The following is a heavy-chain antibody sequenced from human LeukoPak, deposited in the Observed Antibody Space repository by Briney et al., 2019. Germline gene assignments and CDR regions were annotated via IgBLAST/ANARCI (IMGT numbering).Heavy chain of an antibody. CDR3: ARPFYYDNNGGEGMDV. Sequence: GGSLRLSCAASGFTFTRFNMNWVRQAPGKGLELVSSITTSGTYIYYADSVKGRFTISRDNAKNSLYLQMNSLRAEDTAVYYCARPFYYDNNGGEGMDVWGQGTTVTV. J-gene: IGHJ6*02. CDR2: ITTSGTYI. V-gene: IGHV3-21*06. CDR1: GFTFTRFN. D-gene: IGHD3-22*01.